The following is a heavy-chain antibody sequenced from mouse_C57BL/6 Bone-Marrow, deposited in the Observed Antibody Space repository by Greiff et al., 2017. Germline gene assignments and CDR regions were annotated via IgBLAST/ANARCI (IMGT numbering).Heavy chain of an antibody. Sequence: EVQLQQSGPELVKPGASVKISCKASGYTFTDYYMNWVKQSHGKSLEWIGDINPNNGGTSYNQKLKGKATLTVDKSSSTAYMELRSLTSEDSAVYYCARSPYPYYFDYWGQGTTLTVSS. CDR1: GYTFTDYY. V-gene: IGHV1-26*01. CDR2: INPNNGGT. J-gene: IGHJ2*01. CDR3: ARSPYPYYFDY. D-gene: IGHD5-1*01.